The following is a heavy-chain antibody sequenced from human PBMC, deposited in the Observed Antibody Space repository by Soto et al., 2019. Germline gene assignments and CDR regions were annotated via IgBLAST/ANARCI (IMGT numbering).Heavy chain of an antibody. Sequence: GGSLRLSCAASGFTFNSYTMAWVRQAPGKGLEWVSSIDLSGTTTYYRDSVEGRFTISKDKSMKTVYLQMNSLRAEDTAVYFCAREGSTWYFDSWGQGTLVTVSS. V-gene: IGHV3-23*05. CDR2: IDLSGTTT. CDR3: AREGSTWYFDS. D-gene: IGHD2-2*01. J-gene: IGHJ4*02. CDR1: GFTFNSYT.